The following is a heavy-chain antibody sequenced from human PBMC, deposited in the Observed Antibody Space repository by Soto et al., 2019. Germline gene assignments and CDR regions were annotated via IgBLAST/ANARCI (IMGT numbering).Heavy chain of an antibody. CDR2: IWHDGNKK. D-gene: IGHD3-22*01. CDR1: GFTFSSYG. CDR3: ATDRRVVPNWFFEH. Sequence: QVQLVESGGGVVQPGRSVRLSCAASGFTFSSYGMHWVRQAPGKGRGGVAVIWHDGNKKDYADSVKGRFTISRDNSENTLFLQMNSLRAEDTAVYYCATDRRVVPNWFFEHWGRGTLVTVSS. J-gene: IGHJ2*01. V-gene: IGHV3-33*01.